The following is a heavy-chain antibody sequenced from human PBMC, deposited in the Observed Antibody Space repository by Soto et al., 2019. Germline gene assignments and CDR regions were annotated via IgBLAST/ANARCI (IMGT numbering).Heavy chain of an antibody. Sequence: ASVKVSCKASGYTFTSYDINWVRQATGQGLEWMGWMNPNSGNTGYAQKFQGRVTMTRNTSISTAYMELSSLRSEDTAVYYCARGFIIYYYYYMDVWGKGTKVTVSS. CDR1: GYTFTSYD. J-gene: IGHJ6*03. CDR2: MNPNSGNT. D-gene: IGHD3-10*01. V-gene: IGHV1-8*01. CDR3: ARGFIIYYYYYMDV.